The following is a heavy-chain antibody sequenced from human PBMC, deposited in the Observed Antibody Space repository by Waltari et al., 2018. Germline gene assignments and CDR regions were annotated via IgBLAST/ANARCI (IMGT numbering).Heavy chain of an antibody. CDR3: ARGPQYQLLAFDI. Sequence: QVQLQESGPGLVKPSETLSLTCTVSGGSISTYSWSWIRQPPGKGLEWRGYIYYSGSTNYNPSLKSRVTISVDTSKNQFSLKLSSVTAADTAVYYCARGPQYQLLAFDIWGQGTMVTVSS. D-gene: IGHD2-2*01. J-gene: IGHJ3*02. CDR1: GGSISTYS. V-gene: IGHV4-59*01. CDR2: IYYSGST.